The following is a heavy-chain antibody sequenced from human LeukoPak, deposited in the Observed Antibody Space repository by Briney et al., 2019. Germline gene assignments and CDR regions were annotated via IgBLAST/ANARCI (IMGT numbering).Heavy chain of an antibody. CDR1: EFTFSNYN. Sequence: GGSLRLSCEASEFTFSNYNMNWVRQAPGQRLEWVSSITSSSTHVFYADSVKGRFTISRDNAQNSLYLQMNSLRAEDTAVYYCARVHYYDSSGFDYWGQGTLVTVSS. D-gene: IGHD3-22*01. V-gene: IGHV3-21*01. J-gene: IGHJ4*02. CDR2: ITSSSTHV. CDR3: ARVHYYDSSGFDY.